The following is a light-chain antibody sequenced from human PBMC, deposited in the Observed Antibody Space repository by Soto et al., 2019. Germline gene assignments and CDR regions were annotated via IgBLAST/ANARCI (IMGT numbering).Light chain of an antibody. J-gene: IGKJ1*01. CDR3: QQRSNWPRT. CDR1: QSVAYTY. Sequence: EIVLTQSPATLSLSPGERATLSCRASQSVAYTYLAWFQQKPGQAPRLLIYGASNRATGIPDRFSGSGSGTDFTLTISRLEPEDFAVYYCQQRSNWPRTFGQGTKVDIK. CDR2: GAS. V-gene: IGKV3D-20*02.